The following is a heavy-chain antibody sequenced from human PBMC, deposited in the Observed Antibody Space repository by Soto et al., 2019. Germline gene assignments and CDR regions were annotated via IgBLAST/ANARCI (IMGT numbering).Heavy chain of an antibody. J-gene: IGHJ5*01. D-gene: IGHD3-10*01. Sequence: SQTLSLTCTVSGGSINSAGHYWGWVRQSPGKCLEWIVYSYHSGSSYYNPSLQSRVTIWVDRSKAQFYLTLTSVTAADTAVYFCSWAVYYNW. V-gene: IGHV4-30-2*06. CDR1: GGSINSAGHY. CDR2: SYHSGSS. CDR3: SWAVYYNW.